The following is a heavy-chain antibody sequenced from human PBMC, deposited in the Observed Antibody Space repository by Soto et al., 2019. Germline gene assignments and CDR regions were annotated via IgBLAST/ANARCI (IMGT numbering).Heavy chain of an antibody. D-gene: IGHD3-22*01. V-gene: IGHV4-30-2*01. CDR3: ARFFKDYYDSSGYYYVGTGYFDY. CDR1: GGSISSGGYS. Sequence: ASETLSLTCAVSGGSISSGGYSWSWIRQPPGKGLEWIGYIYHSGSTYYNPSLKSRVTISVDRSKNQFSLKLSSVTAADTAVYYCARFFKDYYDSSGYYYVGTGYFDYWGQGTLVTVSS. CDR2: IYHSGST. J-gene: IGHJ4*02.